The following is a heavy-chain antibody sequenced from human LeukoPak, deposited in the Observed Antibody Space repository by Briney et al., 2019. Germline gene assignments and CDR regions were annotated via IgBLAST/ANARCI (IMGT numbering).Heavy chain of an antibody. V-gene: IGHV1-46*01. J-gene: IGHJ4*02. CDR3: ARATAAGRRVDY. D-gene: IGHD6-13*01. CDR1: GYTFTSYY. Sequence: GASVKVSCKASGYTFTSYYMHWVRQAPGQGLEWMAIINPSGGSTTYAQKLQGRVTMTRDTSTSTVYMELSSLRSEDTAVYYCARATAAGRRVDYWGQGKLVTVSS. CDR2: INPSGGST.